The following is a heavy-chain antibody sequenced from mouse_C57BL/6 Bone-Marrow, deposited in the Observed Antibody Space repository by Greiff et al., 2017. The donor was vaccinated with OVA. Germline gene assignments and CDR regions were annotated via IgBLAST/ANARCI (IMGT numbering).Heavy chain of an antibody. V-gene: IGHV14-4*01. CDR1: GFNIKDDY. Sequence: EVMLVESGAELVRPGASVKLSCTASGFNIKDDYMHWVKQRPEQGLEWIGWIDPENGDTEYASKFQGKATITADTSSNTAYLQLSSLTSEDTAVYYCTAILLLRPFAYWGQGTLVTVSA. D-gene: IGHD1-1*01. CDR3: TAILLLRPFAY. CDR2: IDPENGDT. J-gene: IGHJ3*01.